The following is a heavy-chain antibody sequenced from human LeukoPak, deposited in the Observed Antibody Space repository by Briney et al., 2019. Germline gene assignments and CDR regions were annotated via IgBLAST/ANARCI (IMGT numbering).Heavy chain of an antibody. CDR2: ISSSGSTI. CDR1: GFTFNTYN. CDR3: AKDIQLST. Sequence: GGSLRLSCAASGFTFNTYNMNWVRQAPGKGLEWLSYISSSGSTIYYADSVKGRFTISRDNSKNTLSLQMNSLRVEDTAMYFCAKDIQLSTWGLGTMVTVSS. V-gene: IGHV3-48*01. D-gene: IGHD5-24*01. J-gene: IGHJ3*01.